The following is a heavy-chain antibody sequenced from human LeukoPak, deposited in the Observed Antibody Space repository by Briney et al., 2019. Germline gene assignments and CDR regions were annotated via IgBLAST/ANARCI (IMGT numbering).Heavy chain of an antibody. CDR2: VRYDGTNK. D-gene: IGHD6-19*01. CDR3: AKESGPYSSGWREHPEYYFDY. V-gene: IGHV3-30*02. CDR1: GFTFNNYG. J-gene: IGHJ4*02. Sequence: PGGSLRLSCAASGFTFNNYGMHWVRQAPGKGLEWLAFVRYDGTNKNYGDSVKGRFTISRDNSKNMLYVQMNSLRTEDTALYYCAKESGPYSSGWREHPEYYFDYWGQGILVTVSS.